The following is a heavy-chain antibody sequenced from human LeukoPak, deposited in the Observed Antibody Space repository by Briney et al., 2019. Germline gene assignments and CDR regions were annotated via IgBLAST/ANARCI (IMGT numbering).Heavy chain of an antibody. CDR3: ARQAVAGNGFDY. CDR1: GGSISSSSYY. Sequence: PSETLSLTCTVSGGSISSSSYYWGWIRQPPGKGLEWIGTIYYSGNTYYNPSLKSRASIFVDTSKNQFSLKLSSVTAADTAVYYCARQAVAGNGFDYWGQGTLVTVSS. J-gene: IGHJ4*02. CDR2: IYYSGNT. V-gene: IGHV4-39*01. D-gene: IGHD6-19*01.